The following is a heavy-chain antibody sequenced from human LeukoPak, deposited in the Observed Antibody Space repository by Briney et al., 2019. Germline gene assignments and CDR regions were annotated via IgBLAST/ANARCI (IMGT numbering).Heavy chain of an antibody. CDR3: ASYYGINWVIGY. Sequence: GGSLRLSYEGSGLHFRGYWMSWVRQAPGKGVEWVARVKQGGREKYYVDSVKGRFDISRDDAKNSLYLQMNTLRSDDTALYYCASYYGINWVIGYWGQGTLVTVSS. CDR2: VKQGGREK. J-gene: IGHJ4*02. CDR1: GLHFRGYW. D-gene: IGHD4-17*01. V-gene: IGHV3-7*01.